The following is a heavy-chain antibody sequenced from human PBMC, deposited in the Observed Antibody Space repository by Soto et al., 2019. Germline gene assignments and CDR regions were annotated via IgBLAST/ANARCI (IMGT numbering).Heavy chain of an antibody. J-gene: IGHJ4*02. CDR3: ARRWGEGRVDY. CDR1: GASISSSNW. D-gene: IGHD3-10*01. V-gene: IGHV4-4*02. CDR2: IYHSGST. Sequence: QVQLQESGPGLVKPSGTLSLTCAVSGASISSSNWWSWVRQPPGKGLEWIGEIYHSGSTDYNPSLKSRVTISVDKSRNQFPLKVTAVTAADTAVDYCARRWGEGRVDYWGQGTLVTVSS.